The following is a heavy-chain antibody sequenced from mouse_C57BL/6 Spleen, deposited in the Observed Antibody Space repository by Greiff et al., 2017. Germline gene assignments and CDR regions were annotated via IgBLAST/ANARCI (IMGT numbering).Heavy chain of an antibody. CDR3: ARGGNGNLYWYFDV. CDR2: IDPSDSET. Sequence: QVQLQQPGAELVRPGSSVKLSCKASGYTFTSYWMHWVKQRPRQGLEWIGNIDPSDSETHYNQKFKDKATLTVDTSSSTAYMQLSSLTSEDSAVYYCARGGNGNLYWYFDVWGTGTTVTVSS. V-gene: IGHV1-52*01. CDR1: GYTFTSYW. J-gene: IGHJ1*03. D-gene: IGHD2-1*01.